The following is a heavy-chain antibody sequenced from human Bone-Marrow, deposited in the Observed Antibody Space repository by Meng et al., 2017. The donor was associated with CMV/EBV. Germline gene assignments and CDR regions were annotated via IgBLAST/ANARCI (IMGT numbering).Heavy chain of an antibody. CDR3: ARDSTYYYDSSGFPYGMDV. CDR1: GFTFSSYY. D-gene: IGHD3-22*01. V-gene: IGHV1-46*01. J-gene: IGHJ6*02. Sequence: GGSLRLSCAASGFTFSSYYMHWVRQAPGQGLEWMGIINPSGGSTSYAQKFQGRVTMTRDTSTSTVYMELSSLRSEDTAVYYCARDSTYYYDSSGFPYGMDVWGQGTTVTVSS. CDR2: INPSGGST.